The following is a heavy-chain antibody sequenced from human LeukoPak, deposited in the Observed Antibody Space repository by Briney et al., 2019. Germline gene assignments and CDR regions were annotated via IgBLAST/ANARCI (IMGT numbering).Heavy chain of an antibody. D-gene: IGHD3-22*01. J-gene: IGHJ4*02. CDR2: ISSSGSAI. CDR1: GFTFSSYE. Sequence: GGSLRLSCAASGFTFSSYEMNWVRQAPGKGLEWVLFISSSGSAIHYADSVRGRFTISRDNAKNSLYLQMSRLRAEDTAVYYCAREKLSFFDSSGYFDYWGQGTLVTVSS. V-gene: IGHV3-48*03. CDR3: AREKLSFFDSSGYFDY.